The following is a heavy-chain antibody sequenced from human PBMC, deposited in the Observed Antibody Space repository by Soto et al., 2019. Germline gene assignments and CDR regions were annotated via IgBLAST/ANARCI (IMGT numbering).Heavy chain of an antibody. CDR3: ARRYGYSFDY. J-gene: IGHJ4*02. V-gene: IGHV4-59*08. D-gene: IGHD1-1*01. Sequence: SETLSLTCTVSGGSISSYYWSWIRQPPGKRLEWIGYIYYSGSTNYNPSLKSRVTISVDTSKNQFSLKLSSVTAADTAVYYCARRYGYSFDYWGQGTLVTVSS. CDR2: IYYSGST. CDR1: GGSISSYY.